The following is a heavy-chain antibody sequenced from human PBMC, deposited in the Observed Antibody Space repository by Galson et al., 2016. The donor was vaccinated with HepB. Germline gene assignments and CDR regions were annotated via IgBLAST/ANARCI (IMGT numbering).Heavy chain of an antibody. CDR3: AKGLYGDYSYFDD. Sequence: SLRLSCAASGFTFNIYAMSWVRQAPGKGLEWVAAIAGSGAPTNYADSVKGRFTISRDNSKNTLYLQMNSLRAEDTAVYYCAKGLYGDYSYFDDWSQGTLVTVSS. CDR2: IAGSGAPT. D-gene: IGHD4-17*01. V-gene: IGHV3-23*01. CDR1: GFTFNIYA. J-gene: IGHJ4*02.